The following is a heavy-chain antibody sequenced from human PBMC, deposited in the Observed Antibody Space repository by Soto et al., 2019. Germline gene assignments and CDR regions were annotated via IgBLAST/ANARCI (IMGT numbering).Heavy chain of an antibody. CDR1: GYTFTSYA. CDR3: ARVHMTTGYFQH. CDR2: INAGNGNT. Sequence: ASVKVSCKASGYTFTSYAMHWVRQAPGQRLEWMGWINAGNGNTKYSQKFQGRVTITRDTSASTAYMELSSLRSEDTAVYYCARVHMTTGYFQHWGQGTLVTXSS. D-gene: IGHD4-17*01. V-gene: IGHV1-3*01. J-gene: IGHJ1*01.